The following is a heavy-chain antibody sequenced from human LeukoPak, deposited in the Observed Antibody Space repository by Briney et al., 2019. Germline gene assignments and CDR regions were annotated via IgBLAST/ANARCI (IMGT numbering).Heavy chain of an antibody. D-gene: IGHD3-10*01. V-gene: IGHV1-2*02. CDR3: ARDEGLLWFGESHFDY. CDR2: INPNSGGT. CDR1: GHTFTGYY. J-gene: IGHJ4*02. Sequence: ASVKVSCKASGHTFTGYYMHWVRQAPGQGLEWMGWINPNSGGTNYAQKFQGRVTMTRDTSISTAYMELSRLRSDDTAVYYCARDEGLLWFGESHFDYWGQGTLVTVSS.